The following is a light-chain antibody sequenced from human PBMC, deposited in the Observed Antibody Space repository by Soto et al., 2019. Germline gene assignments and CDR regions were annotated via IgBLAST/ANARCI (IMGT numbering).Light chain of an antibody. CDR3: QHYGTSAL. Sequence: EIVLTQSPGTLSLSTGERATLSCRASQSVSSSYLAWYQQKPGQAPRLLIYDASRATGIPDRLSGSGSGTDFTLTITRLEPEDFAVYYCQHYGTSALFGPGTKVDI. CDR2: DAS. V-gene: IGKV3-20*01. CDR1: QSVSSSY. J-gene: IGKJ3*01.